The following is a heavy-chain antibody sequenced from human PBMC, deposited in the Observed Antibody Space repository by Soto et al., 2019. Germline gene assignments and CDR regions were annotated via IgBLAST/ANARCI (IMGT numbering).Heavy chain of an antibody. CDR3: ARHRYSYGAFDI. D-gene: IGHD5-18*01. J-gene: IGHJ3*02. V-gene: IGHV4-59*08. CDR1: GGTISNYC. CDR2: IYYSGST. Sequence: PSETLSLTCIVSGGTISNYCWSWIRQPPGKGLEWIGYIYYSGSTNYNPSLTSRVTISVDTSKNQFSLKLSSVTAADTAVYYCARHRYSYGAFDIWGQGTMVTVTS.